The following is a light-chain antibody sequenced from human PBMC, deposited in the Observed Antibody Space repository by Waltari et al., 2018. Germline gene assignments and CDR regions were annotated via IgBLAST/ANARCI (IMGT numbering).Light chain of an antibody. V-gene: IGKV3-11*01. CDR1: QNIDYY. Sequence: EIVLTQSPATMSLSPGERATLSCRASQNIDYYLAWYQQKPGRAPRLLIYDSSNRAAGIPVRFSGSGSGVDFTLTIANLEPDDFAVYLCLQRSVWPWTFGQGTKVEIK. J-gene: IGKJ1*01. CDR2: DSS. CDR3: LQRSVWPWT.